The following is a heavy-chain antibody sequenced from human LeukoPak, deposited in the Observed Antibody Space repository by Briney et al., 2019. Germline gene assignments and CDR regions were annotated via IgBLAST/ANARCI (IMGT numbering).Heavy chain of an antibody. Sequence: KASETLSLTCTVSGGSISSSSYYWGWIRQPPGKGLEWLGSIYYSGSTYYNPSLKSRVTISVDTSKNQFSLKLSSVTAADTAVYYCARAPEGYSSSTSGIDYWGQGTLVTVSS. D-gene: IGHD6-19*01. CDR2: IYYSGST. V-gene: IGHV4-39*07. CDR3: ARAPEGYSSSTSGIDY. J-gene: IGHJ4*02. CDR1: GGSISSSSYY.